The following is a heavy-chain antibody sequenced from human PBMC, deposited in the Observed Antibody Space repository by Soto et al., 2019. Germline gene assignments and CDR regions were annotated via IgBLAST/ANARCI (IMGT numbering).Heavy chain of an antibody. CDR1: GFTFSSYS. J-gene: IGHJ6*02. CDR3: ARDLENCSGGSCYYYYGMDV. D-gene: IGHD2-15*01. V-gene: IGHV3-21*01. CDR2: ISSSSYI. Sequence: GGSLRLSCAASGFTFSSYSMNWVRQAPGKGLEWVSSISSSSYIYYADSVKGRFTISRDNAKNSLYLQMNSLRAEDTAVYYCARDLENCSGGSCYYYYGMDVWGQGTTVTVSS.